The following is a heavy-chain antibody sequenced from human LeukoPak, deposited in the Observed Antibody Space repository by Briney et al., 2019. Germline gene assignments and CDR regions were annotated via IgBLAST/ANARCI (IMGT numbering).Heavy chain of an antibody. CDR2: MYYSGST. CDR1: GGSISSYY. V-gene: IGHV4-59*01. CDR3: ARTPPYCSGGSFYPVIYYYVMDV. Sequence: SETLSLTCTVSGGSISSYYWRWLGQRPGKGLEWFGYMYYSGSTNSNPSLKRRVTISVDTSKNQFSLKLSSVTAADTAVYYCARTPPYCSGGSFYPVIYYYVMDVWGKGTTVTVSS. D-gene: IGHD2-15*01. J-gene: IGHJ6*04.